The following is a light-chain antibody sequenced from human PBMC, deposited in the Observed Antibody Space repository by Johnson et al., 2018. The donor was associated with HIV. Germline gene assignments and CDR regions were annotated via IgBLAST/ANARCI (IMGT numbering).Light chain of an antibody. V-gene: IGLV1-51*02. Sequence: QSVLTQPPSVSAAPGQKVTISCSGSTSNIGNNYVSWYQQLPGTAPKLLIYEKNKRPSGIPDRFSASKSGTSATLDITGLQTGDEADYYCGTWDSSLGAHYVFGTGTKCTVL. CDR1: TSNIGNNY. J-gene: IGLJ1*01. CDR3: GTWDSSLGAHYV. CDR2: EKN.